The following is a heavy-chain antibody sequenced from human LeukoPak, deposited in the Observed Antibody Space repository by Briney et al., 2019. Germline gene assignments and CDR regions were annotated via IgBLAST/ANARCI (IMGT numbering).Heavy chain of an antibody. V-gene: IGHV4-30-2*01. CDR1: GGSISSGGYS. J-gene: IGHJ4*02. CDR2: IYHSGST. Sequence: PSETLSLTCAVSGGSISSGGYSWSWIRQPPGKGLEWIGYIYHSGSTYYNPSLKSRVTISVDRSKNQFSLKLSSVTAADTAVYHWARERGGGPSFDYWGQGTLVTVSS. D-gene: IGHD3-10*01. CDR3: ARERGGGPSFDY.